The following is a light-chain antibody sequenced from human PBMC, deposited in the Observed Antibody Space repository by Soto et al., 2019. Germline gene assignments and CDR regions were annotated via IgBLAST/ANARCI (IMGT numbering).Light chain of an antibody. CDR1: QGVSSS. Sequence: IQLTQSPPSLSASVGDRVTITCRASQGVSSSLAWYHQQPGKAPKLLIYAASTLQSGVPSRFSGSGSGTDFTLTISSLQPEDVATYYCQKYNSAPQTFGQGTKVDIK. J-gene: IGKJ1*01. CDR3: QKYNSAPQT. CDR2: AAS. V-gene: IGKV1-27*01.